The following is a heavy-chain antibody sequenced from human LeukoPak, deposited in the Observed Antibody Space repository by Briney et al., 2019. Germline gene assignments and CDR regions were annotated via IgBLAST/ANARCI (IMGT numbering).Heavy chain of an antibody. CDR3: ARADCSSSTCYLRRSWFDH. Sequence: GGSLRLSCAASGFTFSSYSMNWVRQAPGKGLEWVSSISSSGTYIYYADSVKGRFTISRDNAKNSLYLQMNSLRAEDTAVYYCARADCSSSTCYLRRSWFDHWGQGTLVTVSS. J-gene: IGHJ5*02. CDR1: GFTFSSYS. CDR2: ISSSGTYI. D-gene: IGHD2-2*01. V-gene: IGHV3-21*01.